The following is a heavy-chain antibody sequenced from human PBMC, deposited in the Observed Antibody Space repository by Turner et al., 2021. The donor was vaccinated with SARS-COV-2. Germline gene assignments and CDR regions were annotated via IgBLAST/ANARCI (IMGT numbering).Heavy chain of an antibody. CDR2: FYKIGSI. V-gene: IGHV4-59*08. CDR1: GGPISSKS. J-gene: IGHJ6*02. Sequence: QVQLQESGPGLVRPSETLSPTCTVSGGPISSKSWSWIRQPPGRGLEWIGYFYKIGSIDYNPTLRSRVTISVDTSKNQLSLNLISMTAADTAVYYCARHQGSTSGYDHGMNVWGQGTAVIVSS. CDR3: ARHQGSTSGYDHGMNV. D-gene: IGHD1-1*01.